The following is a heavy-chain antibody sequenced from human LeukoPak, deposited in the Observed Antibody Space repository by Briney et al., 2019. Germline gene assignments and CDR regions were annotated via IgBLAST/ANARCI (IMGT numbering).Heavy chain of an antibody. CDR3: ARDPPGLGVYSSSWYNWFDP. CDR1: GYTFTSYG. CDR2: ISAYNGNT. V-gene: IGHV1-18*01. J-gene: IGHJ5*02. Sequence: APVKVSCKASGYTFTSYGISWVRQAPGQGLEWMGWISAYNGNTNYAQKLQGRVTMTTDTSTSTAYMELRSLRSDDTAVYYCARDPPGLGVYSSSWYNWFDPWAREPWSPSPQ. D-gene: IGHD6-13*01.